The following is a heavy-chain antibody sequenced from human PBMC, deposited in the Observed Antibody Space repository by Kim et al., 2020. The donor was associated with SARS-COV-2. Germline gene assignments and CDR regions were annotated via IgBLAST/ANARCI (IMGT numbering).Heavy chain of an antibody. CDR3: SRSTTVVSLPVY. J-gene: IGHJ4*02. Sequence: GGSLRLSCRGSGFSFGDYTMAWVRQAPGEGLEWVGFIRSQAYGGTSEYAASVKGRFTLSRDDSKNTGYLQMNSLKAEDTAVYYCSRSTTVVSLPVYWGQGTLVTVPS. V-gene: IGHV3-49*04. CDR2: IRSQAYGGTS. D-gene: IGHD4-17*01. CDR1: GFSFGDYT.